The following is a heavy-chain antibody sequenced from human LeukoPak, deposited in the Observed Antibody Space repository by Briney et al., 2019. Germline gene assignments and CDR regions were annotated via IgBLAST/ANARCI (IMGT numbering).Heavy chain of an antibody. Sequence: PSETLSLTCTVSGGSISSSSYYWGWIRQPPGKGLEWIGSIYYSGSTYYNPSVKSRVTIFVDTSKNQFSLKLRSVTAADTAAYYCTGDTEFLRDFDYWGQGTLVTVSS. D-gene: IGHD3-3*01. CDR1: GGSISSSSYY. CDR2: IYYSGST. CDR3: TGDTEFLRDFDY. V-gene: IGHV4-39*02. J-gene: IGHJ4*02.